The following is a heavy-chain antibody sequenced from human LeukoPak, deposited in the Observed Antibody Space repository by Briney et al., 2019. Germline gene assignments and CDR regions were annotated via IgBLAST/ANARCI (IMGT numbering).Heavy chain of an antibody. V-gene: IGHV3-21*01. Sequence: GGSLRLSCAASGFTFSSYSMNWVRQAPGKGLEWVSSISSSSSYIYYADSVMGRFTISRDNAKNSLYLQMNSLRAEDTAVYYCATRGWNYAYWGQGTLVTVSS. CDR3: ATRGWNYAY. CDR2: ISSSSSYI. CDR1: GFTFSSYS. D-gene: IGHD1-7*01. J-gene: IGHJ4*02.